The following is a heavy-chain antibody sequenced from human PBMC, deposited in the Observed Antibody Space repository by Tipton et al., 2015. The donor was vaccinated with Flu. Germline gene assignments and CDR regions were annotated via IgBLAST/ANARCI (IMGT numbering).Heavy chain of an antibody. V-gene: IGHV4-38-2*02. CDR3: AREIYISSSWYVGRGDPNKNDY. CDR1: GYSISSGYY. CDR2: IYHTGST. J-gene: IGHJ4*02. Sequence: TLSLTFIVSGYSISSGYYWGWIRQPPGKGLEWIGSIYHTGSTYYNPSLKSRVTISVDTSKNQFSLKLSSVTAADTAVCYCAREIYISSSWYVGRGDPNKNDYWGQGTLVTVSS. D-gene: IGHD6-13*01.